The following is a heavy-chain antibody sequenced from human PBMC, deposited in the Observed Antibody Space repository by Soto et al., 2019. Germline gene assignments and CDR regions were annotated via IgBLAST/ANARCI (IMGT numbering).Heavy chain of an antibody. CDR1: GFSFSAYG. D-gene: IGHD5-12*01. CDR2: IQNDESAK. V-gene: IGHV3-30*02. Sequence: PGGSLRLSCAASGFSFSAYGIHWVRQAPGKGLEWVAFIQNDESAKHYADPVKGRFTISRDNFKSTASVQMNSLRAEDTAVYYCAREYSGRGLHAFYGWGQGTMVTVSS. J-gene: IGHJ3*01. CDR3: AREYSGRGLHAFYG.